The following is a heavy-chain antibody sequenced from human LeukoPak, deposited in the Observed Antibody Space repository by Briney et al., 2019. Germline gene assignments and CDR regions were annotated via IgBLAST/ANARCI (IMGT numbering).Heavy chain of an antibody. CDR1: GFTFSSYA. CDR2: IYSGGST. J-gene: IGHJ3*02. D-gene: IGHD1-26*01. Sequence: GGSLRLSCAASGFTFSSYAMHWVRQAPGKGLEWVSVIYSGGSTYYADSVKGRFTISRDNSKNTLYLQMNSLRAEDTAVYYCASSSGSYAFDIWGQGTMVTVSS. CDR3: ASSSGSYAFDI. V-gene: IGHV3-53*01.